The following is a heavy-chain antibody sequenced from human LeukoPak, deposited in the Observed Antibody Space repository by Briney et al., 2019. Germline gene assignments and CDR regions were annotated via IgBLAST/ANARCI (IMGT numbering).Heavy chain of an antibody. J-gene: IGHJ4*02. CDR2: ISAYNGNT. V-gene: IGHV1-18*04. D-gene: IGHD5-18*01. CDR1: GYSFTGYY. Sequence: ASVKVSCKASGYSFTGYYMHWVRQAPGQGLEWMGWISAYNGNTNYAQKLQGRVTMTTDTSTSTAYMELRSLRSDDTAVYYCARVGYSYGLRYFDYWGQGTLVTVSS. CDR3: ARVGYSYGLRYFDY.